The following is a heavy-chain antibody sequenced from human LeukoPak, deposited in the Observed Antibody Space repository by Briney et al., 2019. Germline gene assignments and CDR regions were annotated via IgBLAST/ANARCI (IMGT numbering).Heavy chain of an antibody. CDR2: MNPNSGNT. CDR3: ARGVENDNYGSGGFDY. Sequence: ASVKVSCKASGYTFTSYDINWVRQATGQGLEWMGWMNPNSGNTGYAQKFQGRVTMTRNTSISTAYMELSSLRSEDTAVYYCARGVENDNYGSGGFDYWGQGTLVTVSS. J-gene: IGHJ4*02. V-gene: IGHV1-8*01. D-gene: IGHD3-10*01. CDR1: GYTFTSYD.